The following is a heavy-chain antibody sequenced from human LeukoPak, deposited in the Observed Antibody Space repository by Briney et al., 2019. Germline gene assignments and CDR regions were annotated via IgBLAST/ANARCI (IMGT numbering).Heavy chain of an antibody. Sequence: GGSLRLSCAASGFTFSSYWMSWVRQAPGKGLEWVANIKQDGSEKYYVDSVKGRFTISRDNAKNSLYLRMNSLRAEDTAVYYCARDSPVVPAAMSWFDPWGQGTLVTVSS. CDR1: GFTFSSYW. V-gene: IGHV3-7*01. CDR3: ARDSPVVPAAMSWFDP. J-gene: IGHJ5*02. D-gene: IGHD2-2*01. CDR2: IKQDGSEK.